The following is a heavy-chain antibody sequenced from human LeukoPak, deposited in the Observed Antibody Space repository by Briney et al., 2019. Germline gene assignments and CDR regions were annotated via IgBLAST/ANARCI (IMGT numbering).Heavy chain of an antibody. CDR3: ARALATRWYYFDY. CDR1: GYTFTSYA. J-gene: IGHJ4*02. D-gene: IGHD1-26*01. CDR2: INAGNGNT. V-gene: IGHV1-3*01. Sequence: GASVKVSCKASGYTFTSYAMHWVRQAPGQRLEWMGWINAGNGNTKYSQKFQGRVTMTRDTSTSTVYMELSSLRSEDTAVYYCARALATRWYYFDYWGQGTLVTVSS.